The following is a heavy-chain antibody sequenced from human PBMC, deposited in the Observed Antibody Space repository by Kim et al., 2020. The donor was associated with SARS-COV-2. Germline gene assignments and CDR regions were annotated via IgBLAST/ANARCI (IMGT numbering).Heavy chain of an antibody. Sequence: GGSLRLSCVASGFTFDTYAMSCVRQAPGKGLEWVSVISGGAVNKFYADSVRDRFTISRDNSKNTLYLQMNSLRDEDTALYYCAKMVIMDGYNYFYYYAMDVWGQGTTVTVSS. CDR2: ISGGAVNK. CDR3: AKMVIMDGYNYFYYYAMDV. J-gene: IGHJ6*02. D-gene: IGHD2-21*01. CDR1: GFTFDTYA. V-gene: IGHV3-23*01.